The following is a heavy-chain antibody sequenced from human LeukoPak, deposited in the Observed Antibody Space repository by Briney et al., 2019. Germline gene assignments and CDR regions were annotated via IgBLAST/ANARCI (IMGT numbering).Heavy chain of an antibody. V-gene: IGHV1-69*05. D-gene: IGHD4-17*01. J-gene: IGHJ4*02. CDR2: IIPIFGTA. CDR1: GGTFSSYA. CDR3: ARDISDYGDDY. Sequence: ASVKVSCKASGGTFSSYAISWVRQAPGQGLEWMGGIIPIFGTANYAQKFQGRVTMTTDTSTSTAYMELRSLRSDDTAVYYCARDISDYGDDYWGQGTLVTVSS.